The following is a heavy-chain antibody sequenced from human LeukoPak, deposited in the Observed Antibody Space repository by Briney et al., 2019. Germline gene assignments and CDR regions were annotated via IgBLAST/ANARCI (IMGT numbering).Heavy chain of an antibody. Sequence: GGSLRLSCAASGFTFSSYAMSWVRQAPGKGLEWVSAISGSGGSTYYADSVKGRFTISRDNSKNTLYLQMNSLRAEDTAVYYCVKVTRDIVVVVAGGGFDYWGQGTLVTVSS. V-gene: IGHV3-23*01. D-gene: IGHD2-15*01. CDR1: GFTFSSYA. CDR2: ISGSGGST. J-gene: IGHJ4*02. CDR3: VKVTRDIVVVVAGGGFDY.